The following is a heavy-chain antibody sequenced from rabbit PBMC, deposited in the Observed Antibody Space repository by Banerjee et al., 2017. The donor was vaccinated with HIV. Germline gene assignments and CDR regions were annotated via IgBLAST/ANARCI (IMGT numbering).Heavy chain of an antibody. Sequence: QQQLEESGGDLVKPEGSLTLTCTASGFSFSYKAVMCWVRQAPGKGLEWIACINTSSGNTVYASWAKGRFTISKTSSTTVTLQMTSLTAADTATYFCAGDGSESSGVAFDLWGPGTLVTVS. V-gene: IGHV1S45*01. J-gene: IGHJ2*01. CDR2: INTSSGNT. D-gene: IGHD1-1*01. CDR1: GFSFSYKAV. CDR3: AGDGSESSGVAFDL.